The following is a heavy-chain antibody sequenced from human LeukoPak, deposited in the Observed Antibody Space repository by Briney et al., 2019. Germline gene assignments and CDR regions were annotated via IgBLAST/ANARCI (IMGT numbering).Heavy chain of an antibody. CDR3: ARTITIFGALGYFDY. CDR1: GASISSGGYS. J-gene: IGHJ4*02. D-gene: IGHD3-3*01. CDR2: IYYTGST. Sequence: SQTLSLTCTVSGASISSGGYSWSWLRQHPGKGLEWIGCIYYTGSTYYNPSLERRVTISAATSKNQFSLKVSSVTAADTAVYLCARTITIFGALGYFDYWGQGTLVTVSS. V-gene: IGHV4-31*03.